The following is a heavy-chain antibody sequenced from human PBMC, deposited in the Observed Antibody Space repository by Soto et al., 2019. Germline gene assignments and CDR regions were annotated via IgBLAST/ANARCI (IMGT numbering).Heavy chain of an antibody. CDR1: GFTFSLYS. CDR3: ARSVTWGMDV. D-gene: IGHD3-10*01. V-gene: IGHV3-48*02. CDR2: SSRTSTGI. J-gene: IGHJ6*02. Sequence: EVQLVESGGGMVQPGGSLRLSCAASGFTFSLYSMSWVRQASGKGLVWVPYSSRTSTGIHYSDSVKGRFTISRDDATNAMHLQMNSLRDGDKAVYYWARSVTWGMDVWGQGTTVSISS.